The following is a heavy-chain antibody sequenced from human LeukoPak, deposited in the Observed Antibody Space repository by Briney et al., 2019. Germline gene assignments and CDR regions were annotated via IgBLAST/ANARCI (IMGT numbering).Heavy chain of an antibody. D-gene: IGHD3-10*01. Sequence: SETLSLTCAVYGGSFSGYYWSWIRQPPGKGLEWIGEINHSGSTNYNPSLKSRVTISVDTSKNQFSLKLSSVTAADTAVYYCARVAITMVRGVIDYYYMDVWGKGTTVTISS. CDR3: ARVAITMVRGVIDYYYMDV. J-gene: IGHJ6*03. V-gene: IGHV4-34*01. CDR2: INHSGST. CDR1: GGSFSGYY.